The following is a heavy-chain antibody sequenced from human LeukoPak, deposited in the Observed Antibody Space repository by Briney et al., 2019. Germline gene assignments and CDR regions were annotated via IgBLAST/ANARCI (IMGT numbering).Heavy chain of an antibody. V-gene: IGHV3-7*01. CDR1: GITFSSDW. J-gene: IGHJ4*02. CDR3: AREGYSVGPDY. CDR2: IKQDGSEK. D-gene: IGHD5/OR15-5a*01. Sequence: GGSMRLSCAASGITFSSDWMSWVRQAPGKGLEWVANIKQDGSEKYYVDSVKGRFTISRDNAKNSLYLQMNSLRAEDTAVYYCAREGYSVGPDYWGQGTLVTVSS.